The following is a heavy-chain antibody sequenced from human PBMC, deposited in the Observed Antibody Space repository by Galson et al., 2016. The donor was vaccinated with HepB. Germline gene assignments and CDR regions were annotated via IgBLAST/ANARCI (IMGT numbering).Heavy chain of an antibody. CDR3: IPTVSFWSGPYGIQV. D-gene: IGHD3-3*01. CDR2: IKSKTDGGKT. CDR1: GFTFSNAW. Sequence: SLRLSCAASGFTFSNAWMTWVRQAPGKGLEWVGHIKSKTDGGKTEHAAPVKGRFTISRDDSKNTLYLEMYSLKIEDTAVYYCIPTVSFWSGPYGIQVWGQGTTVTVSS. V-gene: IGHV3-15*01. J-gene: IGHJ6*02.